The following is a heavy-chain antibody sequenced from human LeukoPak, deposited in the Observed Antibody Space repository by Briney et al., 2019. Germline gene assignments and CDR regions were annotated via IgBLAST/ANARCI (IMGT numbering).Heavy chain of an antibody. Sequence: GGSLRLSCAASGFTFSSYWMSWVRQAPGKGLDWVANIKQDGSEKYYVDSVKGRFTISRDNAKNSLYLQMNSLRAEDTAVYYCAELGITMIGGVWGKGTTVTISS. V-gene: IGHV3-7*01. CDR2: IKQDGSEK. J-gene: IGHJ6*04. CDR3: AELGITMIGGV. CDR1: GFTFSSYW. D-gene: IGHD3-10*02.